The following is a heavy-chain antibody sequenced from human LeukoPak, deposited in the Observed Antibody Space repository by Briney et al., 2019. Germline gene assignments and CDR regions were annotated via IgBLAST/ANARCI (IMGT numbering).Heavy chain of an antibody. CDR1: GGSFSGYY. V-gene: IGHV4-34*01. CDR3: ARGQGSYPFDY. Sequence: PSETLSLTCAVYGGSFSGYYWSWIRQPPGKGLEWIGEINHSGSTNYNPSLKSRVTISVDTSKNQFSLKLSSVTAADTAVYYCARGQGSYPFDYWSQGTLVTVSS. J-gene: IGHJ4*02. CDR2: INHSGST. D-gene: IGHD1-26*01.